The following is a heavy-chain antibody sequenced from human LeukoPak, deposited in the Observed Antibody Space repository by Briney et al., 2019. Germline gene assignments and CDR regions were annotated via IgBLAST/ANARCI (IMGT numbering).Heavy chain of an antibody. D-gene: IGHD3-22*01. J-gene: IGHJ4*02. V-gene: IGHV1-69*04. CDR1: GGTFSSYA. Sequence: ASVKVSCKASGGTFSSYAISWVRQAPGQGLEWMGRIIPILGIANYAQKFQGRVTITADKSTSTAYMELGSLRSEDTAVYYCARGPTYYYDSSGYFYFDYWGQGTLVTVSS. CDR3: ARGPTYYYDSSGYFYFDY. CDR2: IIPILGIA.